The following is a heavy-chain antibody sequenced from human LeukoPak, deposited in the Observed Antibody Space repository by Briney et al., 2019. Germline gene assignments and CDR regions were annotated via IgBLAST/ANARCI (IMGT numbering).Heavy chain of an antibody. D-gene: IGHD3-9*01. Sequence: ASVKVSCKASGYTFTSYGISWVRQAPGQGLEWRGWISAYNGNTNYAQRLQGRVTMTTDTSTSTAYMELRSLRSDDTAVYYCARVYDDILTGYSRGYYYYYMDVWGKGTTVTISS. CDR3: ARVYDDILTGYSRGYYYYYMDV. J-gene: IGHJ6*03. CDR2: ISAYNGNT. CDR1: GYTFTSYG. V-gene: IGHV1-18*01.